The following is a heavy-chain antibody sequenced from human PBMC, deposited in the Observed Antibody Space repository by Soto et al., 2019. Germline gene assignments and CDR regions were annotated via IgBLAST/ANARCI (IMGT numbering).Heavy chain of an antibody. CDR1: GGSISSGGYY. D-gene: IGHD3-16*02. V-gene: IGHV4-31*03. J-gene: IGHJ5*02. CDR3: ARDMRSLRFPSWLYT. Sequence: PSETLSLTCPFSGGSISSGGYYWSWIRQHPGKGLEWIGYIYYSGSTYYSPSLKSRVTISVDTSKNQFSLKLSSVTAADTAVYYCARDMRSLRFPSWLYTWGQETLVMVSS. CDR2: IYYSGST.